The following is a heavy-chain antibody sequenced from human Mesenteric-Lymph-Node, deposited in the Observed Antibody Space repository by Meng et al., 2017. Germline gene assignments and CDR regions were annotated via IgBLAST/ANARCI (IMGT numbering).Heavy chain of an antibody. D-gene: IGHD3-10*01. CDR1: GFSFSDQS. J-gene: IGHJ5*01. Sequence: VSLGGSGGGVVQPGGSLRLSCAASGFSFSDQSMSWVRQAPGKGLEWVSVILDRDGKTYYADSVKGRFTISRDNSKNTLYLQMTSLRVDDTAVYHCVNRAWLESWGQGTLVTVSS. V-gene: IGHV3-23*04. CDR3: VNRAWLES. CDR2: ILDRDGKT.